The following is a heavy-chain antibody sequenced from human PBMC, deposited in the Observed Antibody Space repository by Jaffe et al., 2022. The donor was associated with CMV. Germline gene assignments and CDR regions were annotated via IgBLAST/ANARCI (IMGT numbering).Heavy chain of an antibody. Sequence: QVQLVESGGGVVQPGRSLRLSCAASGFTFSSYGMHWVRQAPGKGLEWVAVIWYDGSNKYYADSVKGRFTISRDNSKNTLYLQMNSLRAEDTAVYYCARDSLGGEQWLVRWGQGTLVTVSS. CDR1: GFTFSSYG. CDR2: IWYDGSNK. V-gene: IGHV3-33*08. D-gene: IGHD6-19*01. CDR3: ARDSLGGEQWLVR. J-gene: IGHJ4*02.